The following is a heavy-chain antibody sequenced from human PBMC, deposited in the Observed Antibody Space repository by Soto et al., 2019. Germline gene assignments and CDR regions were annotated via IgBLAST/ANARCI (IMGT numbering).Heavy chain of an antibody. CDR3: AKVVTRDTLTGYFNDY. D-gene: IGHD3-9*01. CDR2: ISGSGGST. Sequence: PGGSLRLSCAASGFTFSSYAMSWVRQAPGKGLEWVSAISGSGGSTYYTDSVKGRFTISRDNSKNTLYLQMNSLRADDTAVYYCAKVVTRDTLTGYFNDYWGQGTLVTLSS. V-gene: IGHV3-23*01. J-gene: IGHJ4*02. CDR1: GFTFSSYA.